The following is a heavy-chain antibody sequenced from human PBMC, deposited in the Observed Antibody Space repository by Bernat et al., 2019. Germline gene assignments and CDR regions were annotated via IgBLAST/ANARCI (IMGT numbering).Heavy chain of an antibody. V-gene: IGHV3-23*01. D-gene: IGHD2-8*01. CDR1: GFTFSNYA. CDR2: IGGSGGST. Sequence: EVQLLESGGGLVQPGGSLRLSCAASGFTFSNYAMSWVRQAPGKGLEWVSAIGGSGGSTYYADSVKGRFTISRDNSKNTLFLQMNSLRAEDTAIYYCAKEYAVRCYCYYDMDVWGQGTTVTVSS. J-gene: IGHJ6*02. CDR3: AKEYAVRCYCYYDMDV.